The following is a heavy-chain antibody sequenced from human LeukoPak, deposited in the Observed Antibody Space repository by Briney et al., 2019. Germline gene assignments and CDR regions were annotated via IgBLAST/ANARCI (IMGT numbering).Heavy chain of an antibody. CDR2: IKPDGSEK. J-gene: IGHJ4*02. CDR3: ATYGSGSYYNG. CDR1: GFTFSDYW. Sequence: GGSLRLSCAASGFTFSDYWMTWVRQAPGKGLEWVANIKPDGSEKYYVDSVKGRFTISRDNAKNSLYLQMNSLRAEDTAVYYCATYGSGSYYNGWGQGTLVTVSS. V-gene: IGHV3-7*01. D-gene: IGHD3-10*01.